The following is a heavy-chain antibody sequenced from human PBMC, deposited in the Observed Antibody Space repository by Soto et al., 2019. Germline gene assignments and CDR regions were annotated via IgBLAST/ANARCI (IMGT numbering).Heavy chain of an antibody. V-gene: IGHV1-2*04. CDR1: GYTFTGYY. D-gene: IGHD5-12*01. CDR2: INPNSGGT. Sequence: QVQLVQSGAEVKKPGASVKVSCKASGYTFTGYYMHWVRQAPGQGLEWMGWINPNSGGTNYAQKFQGWVTMTRDTSISTAYIDLSRLRYDDTAVYYCAREDIVATKMGGGMDVCGQGTTVTV. J-gene: IGHJ6*02. CDR3: AREDIVATKMGGGMDV.